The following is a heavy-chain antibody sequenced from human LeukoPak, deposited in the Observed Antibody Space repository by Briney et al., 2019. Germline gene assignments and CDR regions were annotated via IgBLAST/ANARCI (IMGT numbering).Heavy chain of an antibody. Sequence: GGSLRLSCAASGFTFSSYGMHWVRQAPGKGLEWVAVISYDGSNKYYADSVKGRFTISRDNSKNTLYLQMNSLRAEDTAVYYCAKGDWNDSSGYYRPIIYYYYGMDVWGQGTTVTVSS. D-gene: IGHD3-22*01. CDR1: GFTFSSYG. CDR2: ISYDGSNK. CDR3: AKGDWNDSSGYYRPIIYYYYGMDV. J-gene: IGHJ6*02. V-gene: IGHV3-30*18.